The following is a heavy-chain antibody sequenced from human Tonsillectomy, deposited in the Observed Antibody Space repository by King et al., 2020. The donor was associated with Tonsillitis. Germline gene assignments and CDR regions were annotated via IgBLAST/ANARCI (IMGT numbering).Heavy chain of an antibody. CDR2: TSYNGGNI. CDR1: GFSFNLYS. CDR3: VRDQLIVALSYTPFDS. D-gene: IGHD2-2*02. J-gene: IGHJ4*02. V-gene: IGHV3-30-3*01. Sequence: VQLVESGGGLVQPGRSLRLSCVASGFSFNLYSMHWVRQAPGKSLEWVATTSYNGGNIYYADAVKGRFTISRDNSNNTLFLQMRSLRVEDTAVYYCVRDQLIVALSYTPFDSWGQGSLVTVSS.